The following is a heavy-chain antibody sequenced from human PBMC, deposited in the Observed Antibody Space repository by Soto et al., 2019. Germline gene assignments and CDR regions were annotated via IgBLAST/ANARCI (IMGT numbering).Heavy chain of an antibody. J-gene: IGHJ6*02. Sequence: GGSLRLSCAASGFTLSKYGMHWVLQAPGKRLEWVAVISDDESNKYYADSVKGRVTISRDNSKNTLYLQMKSLRAEDTAVYYCARETMEQWLAHYYYGMDVWGQGTTVTVSS. CDR3: ARETMEQWLAHYYYGMDV. D-gene: IGHD6-19*01. V-gene: IGHV3-30*03. CDR1: GFTLSKYG. CDR2: ISDDESNK.